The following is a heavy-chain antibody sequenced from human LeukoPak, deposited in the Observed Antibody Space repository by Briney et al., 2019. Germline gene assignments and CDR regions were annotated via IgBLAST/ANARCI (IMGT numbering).Heavy chain of an antibody. CDR2: INSDGSST. CDR1: GFTFSSSW. J-gene: IGHJ4*02. CDR3: ASEGRGGYYGFDY. D-gene: IGHD3-3*01. V-gene: IGHV3-74*01. Sequence: GGSLRLSCAASGFTFSSSWMHWVRQAPGKGLVWVSRINSDGSSTNYADSVKGRFTISRDNAKNTLYLQMNSLRAEDTAVYYCASEGRGGYYGFDYWGQGTLVTVSS.